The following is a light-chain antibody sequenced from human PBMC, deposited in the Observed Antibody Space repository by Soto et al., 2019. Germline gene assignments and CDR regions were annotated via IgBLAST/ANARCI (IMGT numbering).Light chain of an antibody. CDR1: SSDVGGYNS. J-gene: IGLJ2*01. CDR2: EVS. CDR3: SSYAGSNHFAVV. Sequence: QSALTQPPSASGSPGQSVTISCTGTSSDVGGYNSVSWYQQHPGKAPKLMIYEVSKRPSGVPDRFSGSKSGNTASLTVSGLQAEDEADYYCSSYAGSNHFAVVFGGATKLTV. V-gene: IGLV2-8*01.